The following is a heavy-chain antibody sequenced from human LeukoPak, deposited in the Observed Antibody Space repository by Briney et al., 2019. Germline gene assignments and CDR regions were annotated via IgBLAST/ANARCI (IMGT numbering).Heavy chain of an antibody. Sequence: GESLRLSCAASGFTFSSYGMHWVRQAPGKGLEWVAFIRCDGSNKYYADSVTGRFTISRDNSKNTLYLQMNSLRAEDTAVYYCAKSYGSGSYYTPDYWGQGTLVTVSS. J-gene: IGHJ4*02. CDR3: AKSYGSGSYYTPDY. V-gene: IGHV3-30*02. CDR2: IRCDGSNK. CDR1: GFTFSSYG. D-gene: IGHD3-10*01.